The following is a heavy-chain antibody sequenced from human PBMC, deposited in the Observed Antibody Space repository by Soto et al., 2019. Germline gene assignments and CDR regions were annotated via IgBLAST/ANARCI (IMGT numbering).Heavy chain of an antibody. J-gene: IGHJ5*02. V-gene: IGHV1-18*01. CDR2: ISAYNGNT. Sequence: ASVKVSCKASGYTFTNYGISWVRQAPGQGLEWMGWISAYNGNTKYAQKLQGRVTMATDTSTSTAYMELRSLRSDDTAVYYCARGVGSGSYYNQYNWFDPWGQGTLVTISS. CDR1: GYTFTNYG. D-gene: IGHD3-10*01. CDR3: ARGVGSGSYYNQYNWFDP.